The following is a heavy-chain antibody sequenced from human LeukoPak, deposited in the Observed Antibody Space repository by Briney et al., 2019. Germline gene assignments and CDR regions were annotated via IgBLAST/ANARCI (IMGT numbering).Heavy chain of an antibody. D-gene: IGHD2-21*02. CDR3: ASVYCGGDCYPLYYYYGMDV. Sequence: ASVTVSCKASGYTFTHYYMHWVRQAPGQPLEWIGWINPNSGDTNYAQKLQGRVTMTRDTSISTAYMELSRLRSDDTAVYYCASVYCGGDCYPLYYYYGMDVWGQGTTVTVSS. V-gene: IGHV1-2*02. CDR2: INPNSGDT. J-gene: IGHJ6*02. CDR1: GYTFTHYY.